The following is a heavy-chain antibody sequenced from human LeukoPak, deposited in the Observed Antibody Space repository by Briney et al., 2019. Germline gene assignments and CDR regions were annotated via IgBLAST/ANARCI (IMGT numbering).Heavy chain of an antibody. Sequence: GGSLRLSCAASGFNFDDYGLSWVRQAPGKGLELVSGINWNGGRTGYADSVKGRFTISRDNAKNSLYLQMNSLRAEDTALYYCARGATGTTFDYWGQGALVTVSS. CDR3: ARGATGTTFDY. D-gene: IGHD1-1*01. CDR1: GFNFDDYG. V-gene: IGHV3-20*04. CDR2: INWNGGRT. J-gene: IGHJ4*02.